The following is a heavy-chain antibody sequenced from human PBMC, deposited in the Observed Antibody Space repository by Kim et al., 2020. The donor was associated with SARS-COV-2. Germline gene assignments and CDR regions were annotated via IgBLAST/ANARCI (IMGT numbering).Heavy chain of an antibody. CDR1: GYTFTSYA. CDR2: INTNTGNP. Sequence: ASVKVSCKASGYTFTSYAMNWVRQAPGQGLEWMGWINTNTGNPTYAQGFTGRFVFSLDTSVSTAYLQISSLKAEDTAVYYCARSEPLLRNYYYGMDVWGQGTTVTVSS. CDR3: ARSEPLLRNYYYGMDV. V-gene: IGHV7-4-1*02. J-gene: IGHJ6*02. D-gene: IGHD3-3*01.